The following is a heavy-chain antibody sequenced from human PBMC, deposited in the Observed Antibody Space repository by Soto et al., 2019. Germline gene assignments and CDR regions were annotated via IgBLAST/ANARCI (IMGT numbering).Heavy chain of an antibody. CDR3: ARTYYDYIWGDTEERAFDY. V-gene: IGHV4-39*01. Sequence: SETLSLTCTVSGGSISSSSYYWGWIRQPPGKGLEWIGSIYYSGSTYYNPSLKSRVTISVDTSKNQFSLKLSSVTAADTAVYYCARTYYDYIWGDTEERAFDYWGQGTLVTVSS. CDR2: IYYSGST. D-gene: IGHD3-16*01. J-gene: IGHJ4*02. CDR1: GGSISSSSYY.